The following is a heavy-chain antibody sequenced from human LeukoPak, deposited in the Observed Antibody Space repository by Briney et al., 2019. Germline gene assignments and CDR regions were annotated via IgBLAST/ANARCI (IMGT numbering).Heavy chain of an antibody. Sequence: PGGSLRLSCAASGFAFSSSWMSWVRQAPGKGLEWVANIKQDGSETYYVDSLKGRFTVSRDNAKNSVYLQMNNLRAEDTAVYYCARRAPGYCITTSCPDTYYYYSYMDVWGKGTTVTVSS. CDR2: IKQDGSET. D-gene: IGHD2-2*01. CDR1: GFAFSSSW. CDR3: ARRAPGYCITTSCPDTYYYYSYMDV. V-gene: IGHV3-7*01. J-gene: IGHJ6*03.